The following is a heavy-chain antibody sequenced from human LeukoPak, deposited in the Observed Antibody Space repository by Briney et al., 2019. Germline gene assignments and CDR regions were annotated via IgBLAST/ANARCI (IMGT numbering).Heavy chain of an antibody. D-gene: IGHD2-15*01. CDR1: GVSFSGYY. CDR2: INHSGST. V-gene: IGHV4-34*01. Sequence: SETLSLTCAVYGVSFSGYYWSWIRQPPGKGLEWIGEINHSGSTNYNPSLKSRVTISVDTSKNQFSLKLSSVTAADTAVYYCARAHPDASYCSGGSCYFWAKTVYFDYWGQGTLVTVSS. J-gene: IGHJ4*02. CDR3: ARAHPDASYCSGGSCYFWAKTVYFDY.